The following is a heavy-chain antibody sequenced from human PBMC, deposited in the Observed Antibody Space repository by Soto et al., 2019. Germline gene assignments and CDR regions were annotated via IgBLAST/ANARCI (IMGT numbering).Heavy chain of an antibody. CDR1: GYTFTTYG. D-gene: IGHD1-1*01. Sequence: ASVKVSCKASGYTFTTYGISWVRQAPGQGLEWMGWISPYNGTTKYAEKFQGEMTMTTDTATSTAYMDLRILRSDDTAVYYCARDGERDTGLNFYYYLHGMDAWGQGTRVTVS. CDR3: ARDGERDTGLNFYYYLHGMDA. J-gene: IGHJ6*02. CDR2: ISPYNGTT. V-gene: IGHV1-18*04.